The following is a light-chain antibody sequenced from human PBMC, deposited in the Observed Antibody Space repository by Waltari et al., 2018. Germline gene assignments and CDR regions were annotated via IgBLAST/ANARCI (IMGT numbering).Light chain of an antibody. V-gene: IGKV1-39*01. CDR2: AAS. CDR3: HQSFTTPET. J-gene: IGKJ5*01. Sequence: DIQMTQSPSSLSASVGDTITITCRSSQSISTFLNWFQQKPGNSPKLIIFAASNLHSGVPSRFSGSGSETDFTLSISSLQPEDFATYFCHQSFTTPETFGQGTRLEFK. CDR1: QSISTF.